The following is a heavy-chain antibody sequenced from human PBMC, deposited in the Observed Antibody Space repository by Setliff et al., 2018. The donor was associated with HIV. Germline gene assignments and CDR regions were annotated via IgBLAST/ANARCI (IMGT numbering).Heavy chain of an antibody. D-gene: IGHD1-20*01. J-gene: IGHJ4*02. CDR2: TYHSGST. CDR1: GYSISSGYY. CDR3: ARDSITGTTPAFDY. Sequence: TSETLSLTCTVSGYSISSGYYWGWIRQPPRKGLEWIGSTYHSGSTYYNPSLKSRVTISVDTSKNQFSLKLSSVTAADTAVYYCARDSITGTTPAFDYWGQGTLVTVSS. V-gene: IGHV4-38-2*02.